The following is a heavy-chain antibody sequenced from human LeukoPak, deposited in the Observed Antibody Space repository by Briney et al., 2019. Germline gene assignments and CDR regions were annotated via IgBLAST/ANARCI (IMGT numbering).Heavy chain of an antibody. CDR3: TFSIGWGGPLDAFDI. CDR1: GYTLTELS. J-gene: IGHJ3*02. V-gene: IGHV1-24*01. D-gene: IGHD3-16*01. Sequence: ASVKDSCKVSGYTLTELSMHWVRQAPGKGLEWMGGFDPEDGETIYAQKFQGRVTMTEDTSTDTAYMELSSLRSEDTAVYYCTFSIGWGGPLDAFDIWGQGTMVTVSS. CDR2: FDPEDGET.